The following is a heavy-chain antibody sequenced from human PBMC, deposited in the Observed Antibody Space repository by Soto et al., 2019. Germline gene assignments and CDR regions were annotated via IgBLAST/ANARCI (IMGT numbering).Heavy chain of an antibody. J-gene: IGHJ6*02. D-gene: IGHD3-10*01. CDR3: ARPYYGSGSYRYYYYYGMDV. Sequence: PSETLSLTCAVYGGSFSGYYWTWIRQPPGTGLEWIGEINHSGSTNYNPSLKSRVTISVDTSKNQFSLKLTSVTAADTAVYYCARPYYGSGSYRYYYYYGMDVWGQGTTVT. CDR1: GGSFSGYY. V-gene: IGHV4-34*01. CDR2: INHSGST.